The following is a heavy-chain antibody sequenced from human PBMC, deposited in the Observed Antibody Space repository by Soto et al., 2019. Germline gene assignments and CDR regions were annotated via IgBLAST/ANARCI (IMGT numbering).Heavy chain of an antibody. CDR1: GGGNLRDYR. V-gene: IGHV1-69*13. D-gene: IGHD2-21*01. Sequence: ASVKVSCKASGGGNLRDYRTTWVRRAPGQGLEWVGGIIPKLGSSNYAQNFQGRVTVTADESTNTVYMELRSLRSDDTALYYCARGGDGYNSGPVNWVQGTPVTVSS. CDR2: IIPKLGSS. CDR3: ARGGDGYNSGPVN. J-gene: IGHJ4*02.